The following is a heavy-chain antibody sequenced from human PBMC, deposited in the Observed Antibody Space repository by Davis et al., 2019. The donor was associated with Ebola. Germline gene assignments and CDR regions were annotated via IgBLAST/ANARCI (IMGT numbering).Heavy chain of an antibody. CDR2: TYYSSKWYN. CDR3: VRGWGRSGLDV. CDR1: GDSVSSGG. V-gene: IGHV6-1*01. Sequence: PSETLSLTCAISGDSVSSGGWNWIRQSPSRGLEWLGRTYYSSKWYNDYAVSVKSRININPDTSKNQLSLQLNSVTPEDTAVYYCVRGWGRSGLDVWGQGTTVTVSS. J-gene: IGHJ6*02. D-gene: IGHD3-16*01.